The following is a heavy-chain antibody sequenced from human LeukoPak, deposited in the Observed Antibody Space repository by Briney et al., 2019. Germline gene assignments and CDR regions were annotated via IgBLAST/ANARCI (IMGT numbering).Heavy chain of an antibody. CDR2: LSYDGSNE. Sequence: GGFLRLSCAASGFTFSSYGMHWVRQAPGKGLEWVAVLSYDGSNEYYTDSVKGRFTISRDNSKNTLLLQMNSLRIEDTAEYYCARDAPSPGAAHSSSYYFDYWGQGTLVTVSS. CDR1: GFTFSSYG. V-gene: IGHV3-30*19. CDR3: ARDAPSPGAAHSSSYYFDY. J-gene: IGHJ4*02. D-gene: IGHD6-13*01.